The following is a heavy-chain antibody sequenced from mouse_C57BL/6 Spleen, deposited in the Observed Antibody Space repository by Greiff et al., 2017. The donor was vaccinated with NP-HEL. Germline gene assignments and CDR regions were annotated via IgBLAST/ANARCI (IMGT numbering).Heavy chain of an antibody. Sequence: QVQLQQSGAELMKPGASVKLSCKAPGYTFTGYWIEWVKQRPGHGLEWIGEILPGSGSTNYNEKFKGKATFTADTSSNTAYMQLSSLTTEDSAIYYCARGTGTWYFDVWGTGTTVTVSS. CDR3: ARGTGTWYFDV. CDR2: ILPGSGST. CDR1: GYTFTGYW. J-gene: IGHJ1*03. V-gene: IGHV1-9*01. D-gene: IGHD4-1*01.